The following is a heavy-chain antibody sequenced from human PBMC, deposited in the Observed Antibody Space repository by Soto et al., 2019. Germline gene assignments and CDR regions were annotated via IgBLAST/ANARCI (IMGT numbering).Heavy chain of an antibody. CDR3: ARGDGGSSPNYYYYYYMDV. CDR2: MNPNSGNT. V-gene: IGHV1-8*01. CDR1: GYTFTSYD. D-gene: IGHD6-6*01. Sequence: ASVKVSCKASGYTFTSYDINWVRQATGQGLEWMGWMNPNSGNTGYAQKFQGRVTMTRNTSISTAYMELSSLRSEDTAVYYCARGDGGSSPNYYYYYYMDVWGKGTTVTVSS. J-gene: IGHJ6*03.